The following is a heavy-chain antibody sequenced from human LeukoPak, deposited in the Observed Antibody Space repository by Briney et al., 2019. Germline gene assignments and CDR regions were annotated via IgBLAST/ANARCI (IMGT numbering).Heavy chain of an antibody. CDR2: INYSGNT. V-gene: IGHV4-34*01. CDR1: GGSFSGYY. D-gene: IGHD3-22*01. CDR3: ARYYSDSSAYYTVY. J-gene: IGHJ4*02. Sequence: SETLSLTCAVYGGSFSGYYWSWIRQPPGKGLEWIGSINYSGNTYYNPSLKSRVTISVDTSKNQFSLKLSSVTAADTAVYYCARYYSDSSAYYTVYWGQGTLVTVSS.